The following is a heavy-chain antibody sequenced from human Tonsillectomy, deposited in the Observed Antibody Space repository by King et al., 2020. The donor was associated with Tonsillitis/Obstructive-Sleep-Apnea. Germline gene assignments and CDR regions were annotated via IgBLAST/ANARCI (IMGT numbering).Heavy chain of an antibody. CDR1: GGTFGSYA. CDR3: AREGEWEPPCTNAFDI. CDR2: IIPLFATS. D-gene: IGHD1-26*01. V-gene: IGHV1-69*01. Sequence: QLVQSGAEVKKPGSSVKVSCRAPGGTFGSYAIIWVRQAPGQGLEWMGGIIPLFATSNYAQKFQDRVTIAADESTRTVYMEVNSLRSEDTAVYYCAREGEWEPPCTNAFDIWGQGTMVIVSS. J-gene: IGHJ3*02.